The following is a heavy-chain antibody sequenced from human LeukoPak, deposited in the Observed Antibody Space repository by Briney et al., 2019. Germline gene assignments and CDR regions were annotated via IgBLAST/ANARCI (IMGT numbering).Heavy chain of an antibody. CDR3: TTSEYYDFWSGYLAQRNYYYYGMDV. D-gene: IGHD3-3*01. J-gene: IGHJ6*02. CDR2: IKSKTDGGTT. V-gene: IGHV3-15*01. CDR1: GFTFSNAW. Sequence: GGSLRLSCAASGFTFSNAWMSCVRQAPGKGLEWVGRIKSKTDGGTTDYAAPVKGRFTISRDDSKNTLYLQMNSLKTEDTAVYYCTTSEYYDFWSGYLAQRNYYYYGMDVWGQGTTVTVSS.